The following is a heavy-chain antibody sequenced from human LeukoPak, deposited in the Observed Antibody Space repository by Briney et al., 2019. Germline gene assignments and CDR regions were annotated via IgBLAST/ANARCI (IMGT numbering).Heavy chain of an antibody. CDR1: GITFSSHA. V-gene: IGHV3-23*01. J-gene: IGHJ4*02. CDR2: ISGSGGST. Sequence: HLGGSLRLSCAASGITFSSHAMSWVRQAPGKGLEWVSVISGSGGSTYYADSVKGRFTISRDNSKNTMYLQMNSLRAEDTAVYYCAKYYWEWPRVNWGQGTVVTVSS. D-gene: IGHD3-3*01. CDR3: AKYYWEWPRVN.